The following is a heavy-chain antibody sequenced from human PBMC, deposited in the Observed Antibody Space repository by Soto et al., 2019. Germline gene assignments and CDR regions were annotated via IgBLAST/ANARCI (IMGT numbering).Heavy chain of an antibody. CDR3: PHSPHVQLRDDDVFDF. CDR2: IYWDDDK. CDR1: GLSLSTSGVG. V-gene: IGHV2-5*02. J-gene: IGHJ3*01. Sequence: QITLKKSGPTLVKPTQTLTLTCTFSGLSLSTSGVGVGRIRQPPGKALEWLALIYWDDDKRYSPSLKSRLTIANVSSKKHVVLTMTHMYPVDTAIYYCPHSPHVQLRDDDVFDFCVQATMLTVSS. D-gene: IGHD3-10*01.